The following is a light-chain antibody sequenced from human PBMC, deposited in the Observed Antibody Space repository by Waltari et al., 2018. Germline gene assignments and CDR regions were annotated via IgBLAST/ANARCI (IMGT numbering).Light chain of an antibody. V-gene: IGLV2-11*01. J-gene: IGLJ2*01. CDR2: DVN. Sequence: QSALTQPRSVSASPGQSVTIPCTGINDDVGGYTYVSWYLQHPGQAPKLLIYDVNNRPPGVPDRFSGSSSGSTASLTIAGLQTEDEAHYYCCSYAGSRKVFGGGTKLTVL. CDR3: CSYAGSRKV. CDR1: NDDVGGYTY.